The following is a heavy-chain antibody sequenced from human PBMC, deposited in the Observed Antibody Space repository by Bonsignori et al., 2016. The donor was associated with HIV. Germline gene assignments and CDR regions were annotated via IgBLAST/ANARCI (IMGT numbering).Heavy chain of an antibody. J-gene: IGHJ6*03. V-gene: IGHV4-30-4*01. CDR2: IYYSGST. CDR3: ARDYIGHMDV. Sequence: WIRQPPGKGLEWIGYIYYSGSTYYNPSLKSRVIISVDTSKNQFSLKLSSVTAADTAVYYCARDYIGHMDVWGKGTTVTVSS. D-gene: IGHD2-2*02.